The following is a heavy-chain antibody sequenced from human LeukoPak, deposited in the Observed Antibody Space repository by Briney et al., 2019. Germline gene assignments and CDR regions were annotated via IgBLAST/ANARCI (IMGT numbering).Heavy chain of an antibody. CDR3: ARNVAAAGYGNWFDP. D-gene: IGHD6-13*01. J-gene: IGHJ5*02. CDR2: ISYDGSNK. Sequence: GGSLRLSCAASGFTFSSYAMHWVRQAPGKGLEWVAVISYDGSNKYYADSVKGRFTISRDNSKNTLYPQMNSLRAEDTAVYYCARNVAAAGYGNWFDPWGQGTLVTVSS. V-gene: IGHV3-30*04. CDR1: GFTFSSYA.